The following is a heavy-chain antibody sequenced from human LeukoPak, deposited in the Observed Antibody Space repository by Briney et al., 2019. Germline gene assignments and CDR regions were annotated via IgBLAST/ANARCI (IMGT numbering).Heavy chain of an antibody. CDR3: ARRVGSYGYGTENYYYGMDV. J-gene: IGHJ6*02. V-gene: IGHV1-8*01. CDR2: MNPNSGNT. D-gene: IGHD5-18*01. Sequence: ASVKVSCKASGYTFTSNDINWVRQATGQGLEWMGWMNPNSGNTGYAQKFQGRVTMTRNTSISTAYMELSSLRSEETAVYYCARRVGSYGYGTENYYYGMDVWGQGTTVTVSS. CDR1: GYTFTSND.